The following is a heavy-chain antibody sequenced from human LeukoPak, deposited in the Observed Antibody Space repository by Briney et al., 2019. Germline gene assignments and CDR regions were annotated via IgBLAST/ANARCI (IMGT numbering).Heavy chain of an antibody. Sequence: GGSLRLSCAASGFTFDDYAMHWVRQAPGKGLVWVSHITTDGSSTSYADSVKGRFTISRDNAKNTLYLQMNSLRAEDTAVYYCARGAIAGANFDYWGQGALVTVSS. CDR1: GFTFDDYA. V-gene: IGHV3-74*01. CDR2: ITTDGSST. CDR3: ARGAIAGANFDY. D-gene: IGHD1-26*01. J-gene: IGHJ4*02.